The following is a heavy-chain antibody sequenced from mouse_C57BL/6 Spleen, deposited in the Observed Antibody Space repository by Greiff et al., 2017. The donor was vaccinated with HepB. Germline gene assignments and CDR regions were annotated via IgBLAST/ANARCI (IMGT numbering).Heavy chain of an antibody. CDR3: ARLLLPLDY. CDR2: IDPSDSYT. Sequence: QVQLQQPGAELVMPGASVKLSCKASGYTFTSYWMHWVKQRPGQGLEWIGEIDPSDSYTNYNQKFKGKSTLTVDKSSSTAYMQLSSLTSEDSAVYYCARLLLPLDYWGQGTTLTVSS. J-gene: IGHJ2*01. V-gene: IGHV1-69*01. CDR1: GYTFTSYW. D-gene: IGHD1-1*01.